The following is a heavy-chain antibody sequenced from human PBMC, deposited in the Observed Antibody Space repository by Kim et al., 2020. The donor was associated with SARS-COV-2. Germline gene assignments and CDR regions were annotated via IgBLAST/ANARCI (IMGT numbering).Heavy chain of an antibody. CDR3: ARDTERSEWELPIYYYYGMDV. Sequence: ASVKVSCKASGYTFTSYGISWVRQAPGQGLEWMGWISAYNGNTNYAQKLQGRVTMTTDTSTSTAYMELRSLRSDDTAVYYCARDTERSEWELPIYYYYGMDVWGQGTTVTVSS. V-gene: IGHV1-18*01. CDR2: ISAYNGNT. J-gene: IGHJ6*02. CDR1: GYTFTSYG. D-gene: IGHD1-26*01.